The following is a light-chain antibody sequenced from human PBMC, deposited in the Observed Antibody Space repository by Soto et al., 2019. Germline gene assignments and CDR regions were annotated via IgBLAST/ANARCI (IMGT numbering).Light chain of an antibody. CDR1: QSVSSY. J-gene: IGKJ1*01. CDR2: GAS. Sequence: EKVMTQSPATLSMSPGERATLSCRASQSVSSYLAWYQQKPGQAPRLLIYGASTRATGIPARFSGSGSGTEFTLIISSLQSEDFAVYYCQQYNNWPSWTFGQGTKVEIK. V-gene: IGKV3-15*01. CDR3: QQYNNWPSWT.